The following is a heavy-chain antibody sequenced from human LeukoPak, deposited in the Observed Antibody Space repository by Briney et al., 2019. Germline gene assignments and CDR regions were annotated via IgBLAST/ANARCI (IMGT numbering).Heavy chain of an antibody. J-gene: IGHJ4*02. V-gene: IGHV3-23*01. CDR3: AKSDYYDSSGHPSSFEY. Sequence: GVLRLSCAASVCPFSSYAMSGVRQAPGRALEGVSAVSGSGGTTYYADSVKGRFTISRDNSKNTLYLQMNSLRAEDTAVYYCAKSDYYDSSGHPSSFEYWGQGTLVTVSS. D-gene: IGHD3-22*01. CDR2: VSGSGGTT. CDR1: VCPFSSYA.